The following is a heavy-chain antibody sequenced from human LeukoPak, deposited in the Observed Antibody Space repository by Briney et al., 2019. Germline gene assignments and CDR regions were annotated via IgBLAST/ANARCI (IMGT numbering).Heavy chain of an antibody. CDR1: GFTFDDYA. D-gene: IGHD5-18*01. Sequence: PGRSLRLSCAASGFTFDDYAMNWVRQAPGKGLEWVSGITWNSGSTGYADSVKGRFTISRDNAKNSLYPQMNSLRAEDTALYYCAKDTRYSYGYGMDVWGQGTTVTVSS. J-gene: IGHJ6*02. CDR3: AKDTRYSYGYGMDV. CDR2: ITWNSGST. V-gene: IGHV3-9*01.